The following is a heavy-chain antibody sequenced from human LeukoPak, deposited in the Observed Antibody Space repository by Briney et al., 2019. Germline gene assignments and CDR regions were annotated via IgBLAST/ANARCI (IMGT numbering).Heavy chain of an antibody. D-gene: IGHD4-17*01. Sequence: GGSLRLSCAASGFTVSSTYMSWVRQSPGKGLEWVSVVYKDGKMFYIDSVKGRFAISRDNSKNTLYLQMNSLRAEDTAVYYCARDSPYGDYVGYFDYWGQGTLVTVSS. CDR2: VYKDGKM. V-gene: IGHV3-53*05. CDR1: GFTVSSTY. J-gene: IGHJ4*02. CDR3: ARDSPYGDYVGYFDY.